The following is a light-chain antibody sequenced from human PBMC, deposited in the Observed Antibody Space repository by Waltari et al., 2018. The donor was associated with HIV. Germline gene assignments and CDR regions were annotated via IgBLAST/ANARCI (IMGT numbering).Light chain of an antibody. J-gene: IGLJ2*01. Sequence: SYELTQPPSVSVSPGETASITCSGDELGSRYVSWYQQKPGQSPLLVIYQDTKGPSGIPERFTGSNTANTGTRTISGTQTMDEAYYYCQAWSTSNVVFGGGTKLTVL. CDR2: QDT. V-gene: IGLV3-1*01. CDR3: QAWSTSNVV. CDR1: ELGSRY.